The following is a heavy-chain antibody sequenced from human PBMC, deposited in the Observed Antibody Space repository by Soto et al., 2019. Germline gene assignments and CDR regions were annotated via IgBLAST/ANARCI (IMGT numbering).Heavy chain of an antibody. CDR1: GFTFSSYE. CDR3: ARIELTNYDILTGYSPPYGMDV. D-gene: IGHD3-9*01. CDR2: ISSSGSTI. V-gene: IGHV3-48*03. J-gene: IGHJ6*02. Sequence: GVLRLSCAASGFTFSSYEMNWVRQAPGKGLEWVSYISSSGSTIYYADSVKGRFTISRDNAKNSLYLQMNSLRAEDTAVYYCARIELTNYDILTGYSPPYGMDVWGQGTTVTVSS.